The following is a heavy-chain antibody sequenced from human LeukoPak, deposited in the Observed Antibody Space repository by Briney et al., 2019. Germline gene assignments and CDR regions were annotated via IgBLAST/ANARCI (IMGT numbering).Heavy chain of an antibody. D-gene: IGHD3-3*01. Sequence: PSETLSLTCTVSGGSISSYYWSWIRQPPGKGLEWIGEINHSGSTNYNPSLKSRVTISVDTSKNQFSLKLSSVTAADTAVYYCARVRLEWLLLGSAGAFDIWGQGTMVTVSS. CDR2: INHSGST. CDR1: GGSISSYY. J-gene: IGHJ3*02. V-gene: IGHV4-34*01. CDR3: ARVRLEWLLLGSAGAFDI.